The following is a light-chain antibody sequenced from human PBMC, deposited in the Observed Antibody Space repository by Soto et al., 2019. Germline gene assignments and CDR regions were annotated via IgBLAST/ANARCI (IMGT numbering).Light chain of an antibody. J-gene: IGKJ5*01. CDR3: QQYGNAPIT. CDR2: GAS. Sequence: ETGLTQSPGTLSLSPEEGATLCCRATQAVYSSLLAWYQQKPGQAPRLLIYGASSRATGIPDRFSGSGSGTDFTLSSSRLEVEDFAVYHFQQYGNAPITFGQGTRLEIK. V-gene: IGKV3-20*01. CDR1: QAVYSSL.